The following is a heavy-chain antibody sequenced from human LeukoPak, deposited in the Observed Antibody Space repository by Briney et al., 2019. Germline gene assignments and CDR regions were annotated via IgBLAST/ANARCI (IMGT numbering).Heavy chain of an antibody. CDR3: ASSYSSSSGRGAFDI. J-gene: IGHJ3*02. V-gene: IGHV4-38-2*01. CDR1: GYSLSNGYY. CDR2: IYHSGSN. D-gene: IGHD6-6*01. Sequence: SETLTLTCAVSGYSLSNGYYWGWLRQPPGKGLEWIGNIYHSGSNYCNPSLRSRVTISVETSKNLFSLTLTSVSAADTAVYYCASSYSSSSGRGAFDIWGQGTMVTVSS.